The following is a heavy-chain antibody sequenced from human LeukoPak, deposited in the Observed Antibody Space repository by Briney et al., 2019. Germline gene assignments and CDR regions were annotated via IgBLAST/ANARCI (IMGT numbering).Heavy chain of an antibody. V-gene: IGHV3-13*01. CDR1: GFTFSNYD. D-gene: IGHD3-22*01. CDR2: IGSAGDT. Sequence: GGSLRLSCETSGFTFSNYDMHWVRQRTGKGLEWVSFIGSAGDTYYSGPVKGRFTISRENAKNSLYLQMSSLRAEDTAVYYCARGYDSGGPPDYWGQGTLVTVSS. CDR3: ARGYDSGGPPDY. J-gene: IGHJ4*02.